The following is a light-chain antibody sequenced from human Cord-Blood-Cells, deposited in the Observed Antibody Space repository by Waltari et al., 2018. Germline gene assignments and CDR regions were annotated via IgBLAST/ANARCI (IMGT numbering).Light chain of an antibody. CDR3: QQYGSSLYS. Sequence: TLSCRASQSVSSSYLAWYQQKPGQAPRLLIYGASSRATGIPDRFSGSGSGTDFTLTISRLEPEDFAVYYCQQYGSSLYSFGQGTKLEIK. J-gene: IGKJ2*03. CDR1: QSVSSSY. CDR2: GAS. V-gene: IGKV3-20*01.